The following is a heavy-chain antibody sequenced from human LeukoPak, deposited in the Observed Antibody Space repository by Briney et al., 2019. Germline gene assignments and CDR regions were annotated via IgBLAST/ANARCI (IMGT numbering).Heavy chain of an antibody. V-gene: IGHV4-4*02. J-gene: IGHJ4*02. CDR1: GGSILTTNW. Sequence: PSETLSLICAVSGGSILTTNWWSWVRQPPGKGLEWIGEVHLSGASNYNPSLKSRVNMSIDKSKNQLSLELTSVTAADTAIYYCTRESGAFSPFGFWGQGTLVTVSS. D-gene: IGHD1-26*01. CDR3: TRESGAFSPFGF. CDR2: VHLSGAS.